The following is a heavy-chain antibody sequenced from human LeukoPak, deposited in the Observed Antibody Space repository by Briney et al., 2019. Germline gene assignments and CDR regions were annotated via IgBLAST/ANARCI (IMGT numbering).Heavy chain of an antibody. CDR1: ASTFSNYW. V-gene: IGHV3-74*01. CDR3: SWDHTGKEDI. Sequence: GGSLRLSCAASASTFSNYWMHWVCQAPGKGLVWVSRINPDGSRTNYADSVAGRFTISRDNAKNTLYLQMNSLRVEDTAVYYCSWDHTGKEDIWGQGTMVSVSS. J-gene: IGHJ3*02. D-gene: IGHD1-26*01. CDR2: INPDGSRT.